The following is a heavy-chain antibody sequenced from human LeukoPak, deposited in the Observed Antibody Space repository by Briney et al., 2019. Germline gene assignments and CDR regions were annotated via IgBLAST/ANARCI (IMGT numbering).Heavy chain of an antibody. J-gene: IGHJ4*02. CDR1: GYTFTSYA. D-gene: IGHD3-22*01. CDR2: INAGNGNT. Sequence: ASVKVSCKASGYTFTSYAMHWVRQAPGQRLEWMGWINAGNGNTKYSQKFQGRVTITRNTSASTAYMELSSLRSEDTAVYCCARDFDSSGYYFDYWGQGTLVTVSS. CDR3: ARDFDSSGYYFDY. V-gene: IGHV1-3*01.